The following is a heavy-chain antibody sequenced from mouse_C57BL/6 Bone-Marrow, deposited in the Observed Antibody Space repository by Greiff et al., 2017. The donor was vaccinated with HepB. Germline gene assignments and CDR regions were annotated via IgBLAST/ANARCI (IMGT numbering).Heavy chain of an antibody. CDR2: IDPENGDT. CDR1: GFNIKDDY. CDR3: TTGRWLLPNYYAMDY. V-gene: IGHV14-4*01. Sequence: VHVKQSGAELVRPGASVKLSCTASGFNIKDDYMHWVKQRPEQGLEWIGWIDPENGDTEYASKFQGKATITADTSSNTAYLQLSSLTSEDTAVYYCTTGRWLLPNYYAMDYWGQGTSVTVSS. D-gene: IGHD2-3*01. J-gene: IGHJ4*01.